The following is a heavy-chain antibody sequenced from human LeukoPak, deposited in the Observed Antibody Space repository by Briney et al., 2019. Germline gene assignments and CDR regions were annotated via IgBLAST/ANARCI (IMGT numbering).Heavy chain of an antibody. CDR3: ARGRRYFDWLPNYYYFDY. CDR2: IRYDGSNK. J-gene: IGHJ4*02. Sequence: GGSLRLSCAASGFTFSSYGMHWVRQAPGKGLEWVAFIRYDGSNKYYADSVKGRFTISRDNAKNSLYLQMNSLRAEDTAVYYCARGRRYFDWLPNYYYFDYWGQGTLVTVSS. D-gene: IGHD3-9*01. V-gene: IGHV3-30*02. CDR1: GFTFSSYG.